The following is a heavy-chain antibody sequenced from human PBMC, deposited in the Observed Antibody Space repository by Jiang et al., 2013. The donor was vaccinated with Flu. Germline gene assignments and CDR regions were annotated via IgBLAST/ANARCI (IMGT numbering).Heavy chain of an antibody. CDR1: GYTFTGYY. CDR2: INPNSGGT. J-gene: IGHJ3*02. CDR3: ARAGGYCSGGSCYSSSAFDI. Sequence: GAEVKKPGASVKVSCKASGYTFTGYYMHWVRQAPGQGLEWMGWINPNSGGTNYAQKFQGWVTMTRDTSISTAYMELSRLRSDDTAVYYCARAGGYCSGGSCYSSSAFDIWGQGTSGHRLF. D-gene: IGHD2-15*01. V-gene: IGHV1-2*04.